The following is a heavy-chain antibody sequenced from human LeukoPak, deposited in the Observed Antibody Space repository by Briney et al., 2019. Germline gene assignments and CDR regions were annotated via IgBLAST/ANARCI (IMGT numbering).Heavy chain of an antibody. D-gene: IGHD6-13*01. J-gene: IGHJ6*02. CDR2: IGTAGDT. CDR1: GFTFSSYD. CDR3: ARDRRAAAGKPPYYYGMDV. V-gene: IGHV3-13*01. Sequence: GGSLRLSCAASGFTFSSYDMHWVRQATGKGLEWVSAIGTAGDTYYPGSVKGRFTISRENAKNSLYLQMNSLRAGDAAVYYCARDRRAAAGKPPYYYGMDVWGQGTTVTVSS.